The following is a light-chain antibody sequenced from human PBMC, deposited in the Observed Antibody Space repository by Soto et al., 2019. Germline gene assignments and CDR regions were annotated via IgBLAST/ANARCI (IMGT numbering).Light chain of an antibody. CDR1: QSINAY. Sequence: DIQMTQSPSSLSASVGDRVTISCRASQSINAYLTWYQQKPGEVPRLLIYGASSLQSGVPPRFSGSGYGTDFTLTISSLQPEDFAIYYCQQSYSFPFTFGRGTKLEIK. CDR3: QQSYSFPFT. V-gene: IGKV1-39*01. CDR2: GAS. J-gene: IGKJ2*01.